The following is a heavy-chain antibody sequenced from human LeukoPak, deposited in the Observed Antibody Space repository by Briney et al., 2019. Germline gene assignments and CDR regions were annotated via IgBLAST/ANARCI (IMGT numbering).Heavy chain of an antibody. J-gene: IGHJ4*02. CDR2: ISYDGSNK. V-gene: IGHV3-30*03. Sequence: GGSLRLSCAASGFTFSSYGMHWVRQAPGKGLEWVAVISYDGSNKYYADSVKGRFTISRDNSKNTLYLQMNSLRAEDTAVYYCALLGTPDYFDYWGQGTLVTVSS. CDR3: ALLGTPDYFDY. CDR1: GFTFSSYG. D-gene: IGHD3-16*01.